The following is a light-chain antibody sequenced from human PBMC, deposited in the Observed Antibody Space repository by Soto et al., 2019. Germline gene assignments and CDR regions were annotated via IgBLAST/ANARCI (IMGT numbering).Light chain of an antibody. CDR1: SGHSSYA. CDR2: LNSDGSH. J-gene: IGLJ2*01. Sequence: QPVLTQSPSASASLGASVKLTCTLSSGHSSYAIAWHQQQPEKGPRYLMKLNSDGSHNKGDGIPDRFSGSSSGAERYLTISGLQSEDEADYYCQTWDTGIVVFGGGTKLTVL. CDR3: QTWDTGIVV. V-gene: IGLV4-69*01.